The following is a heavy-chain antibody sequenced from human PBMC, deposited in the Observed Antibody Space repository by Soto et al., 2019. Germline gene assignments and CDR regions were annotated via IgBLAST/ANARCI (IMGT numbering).Heavy chain of an antibody. CDR2: INTGGGEK. Sequence: GESLKISCAASGFTFSNYWMTWGRQVPGKGLEWVANINTGGGEKYYVDSVKGRFTISRDNAKDSLYLQMNSLGVEDTAVYYCARDRGYDAHDYYYNAMDVWGKGTTVTVSS. J-gene: IGHJ6*04. D-gene: IGHD2-15*01. V-gene: IGHV3-7*01. CDR3: ARDRGYDAHDYYYNAMDV. CDR1: GFTFSNYW.